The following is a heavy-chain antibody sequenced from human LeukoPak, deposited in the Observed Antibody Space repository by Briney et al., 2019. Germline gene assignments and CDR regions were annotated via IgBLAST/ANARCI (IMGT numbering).Heavy chain of an antibody. Sequence: GGSLRLSCAASGFTFSSYAMSWVRQAPGKGLEWVSAISGSGGSTYYADSVKGRFTISRDNSKNTLYLQMNSLRAEDTAVYYCAKDDTYDSSGYHLYWGQGTLVTVSS. CDR1: GFTFSSYA. J-gene: IGHJ4*02. CDR3: AKDDTYDSSGYHLY. CDR2: ISGSGGST. D-gene: IGHD3-22*01. V-gene: IGHV3-23*01.